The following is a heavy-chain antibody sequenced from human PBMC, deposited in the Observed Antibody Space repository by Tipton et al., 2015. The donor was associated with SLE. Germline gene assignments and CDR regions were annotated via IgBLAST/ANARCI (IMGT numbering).Heavy chain of an antibody. CDR1: GGSFSGYY. CDR3: ARVAPAEVFDY. J-gene: IGHJ4*02. D-gene: IGHD2-2*01. CDR2: IIHSGVT. Sequence: TLSLTCAVYGGSFSGYYWTWIRQPPGKGLEWIGEIIHSGVTNYNPSLRSRVTISVDVSKNQVSLKLSSVTAADTAVYYCARVAPAEVFDYWGQGTLVTVSS. V-gene: IGHV4-34*12.